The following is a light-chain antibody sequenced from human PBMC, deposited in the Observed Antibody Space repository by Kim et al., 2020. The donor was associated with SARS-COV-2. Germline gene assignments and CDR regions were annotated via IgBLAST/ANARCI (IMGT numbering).Light chain of an antibody. Sequence: VALGQTVRITCQGDSLRSYYASWYQQKPGQAPVLVIYGKNNRPSGIPDRFSGSSSGNTASLTITGAQAEDEADYYCDSRDSSGNHVFGTGTKVTVL. CDR1: SLRSYY. V-gene: IGLV3-19*01. J-gene: IGLJ1*01. CDR3: DSRDSSGNHV. CDR2: GKN.